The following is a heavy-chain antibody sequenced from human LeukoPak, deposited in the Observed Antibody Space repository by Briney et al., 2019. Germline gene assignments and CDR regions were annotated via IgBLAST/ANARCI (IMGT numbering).Heavy chain of an antibody. J-gene: IGHJ6*03. CDR3: AKGLYCTSSSCYMGNYYYYYMDV. V-gene: IGHV3-33*06. Sequence: GGSLRLSCAASGFSFSTYGMHWVRQAPGKGLEWVAVVWHDGNNKYYADSVRGRFTISRDNSKKTLYLQMNSLRAEDTAVYYCAKGLYCTSSSCYMGNYYYYYMDVWGKGITVTVSS. CDR1: GFSFSTYG. D-gene: IGHD2-15*01. CDR2: VWHDGNNK.